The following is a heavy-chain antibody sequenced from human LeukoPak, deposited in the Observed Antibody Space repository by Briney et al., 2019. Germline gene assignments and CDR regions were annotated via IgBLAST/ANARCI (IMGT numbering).Heavy chain of an antibody. J-gene: IGHJ4*02. CDR2: ISGSGGST. Sequence: AGGSLRLSCAASGFTFSSYAMSWVRQAPGKGLEWVSAISGSGGSTYYADSVEGRFTISRDNSKNTLYLQMNSLRAEDTAVYYCAKIEIAAAGGTFDYWGQGTLVTVSS. V-gene: IGHV3-23*01. CDR1: GFTFSSYA. D-gene: IGHD6-13*01. CDR3: AKIEIAAAGGTFDY.